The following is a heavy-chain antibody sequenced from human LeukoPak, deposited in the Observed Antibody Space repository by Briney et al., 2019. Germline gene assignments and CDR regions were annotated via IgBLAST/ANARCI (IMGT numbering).Heavy chain of an antibody. J-gene: IGHJ5*02. V-gene: IGHV4-30-4*01. CDR2: IYYSGST. Sequence: SQTLSLTCTVSGGSISSGDHYWSWIRQPPGKGLEWIGYIYYSGSTYYNPSLKSRVTISVDTSKNQFSLKLSSVTAADTAVYYCATVVPAAIGGWFDPWGQGTLVTVSS. CDR3: ATVVPAAIGGWFDP. CDR1: GGSISSGDHY. D-gene: IGHD2-2*01.